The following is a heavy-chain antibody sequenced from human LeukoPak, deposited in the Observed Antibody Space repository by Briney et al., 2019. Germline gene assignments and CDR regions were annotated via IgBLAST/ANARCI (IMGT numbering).Heavy chain of an antibody. D-gene: IGHD2-21*02. Sequence: KPSETLSLTCAVYGGSFSGYYWSWIRQPPGKGLEWIGEINHSGSTNYNPSLKSRVTISVDTSKNQFSLKLSSVTAADTAVYYCACVVVTAKTLDYWGQGTLVTVSS. CDR3: ACVVVTAKTLDY. J-gene: IGHJ4*02. CDR2: INHSGST. CDR1: GGSFSGYY. V-gene: IGHV4-34*01.